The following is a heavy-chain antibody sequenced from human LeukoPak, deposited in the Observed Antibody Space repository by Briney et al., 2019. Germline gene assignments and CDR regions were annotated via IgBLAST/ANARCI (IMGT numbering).Heavy chain of an antibody. J-gene: IGHJ4*02. Sequence: GGSLRLSCAASGFTVSSNYMSWVRQAPGKGLEWVSVIYSGGSTYYADSVKGRFTISRDNSKNTLYLQMNSLRAEDTAVYYCARADPGDGNYFDYWGQGTLVTVSS. V-gene: IGHV3-53*01. D-gene: IGHD3-16*01. CDR3: ARADPGDGNYFDY. CDR1: GFTVSSNY. CDR2: IYSGGST.